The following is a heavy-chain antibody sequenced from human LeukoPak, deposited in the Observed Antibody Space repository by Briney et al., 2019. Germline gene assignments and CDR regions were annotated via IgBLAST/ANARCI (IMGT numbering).Heavy chain of an antibody. CDR2: IYSDNT. CDR3: ARPMEGYSGSGSWYFDY. J-gene: IGHJ4*02. V-gene: IGHV3-53*01. Sequence: PGGSLRLSCTVSGFTVSSNSMSWVRQAPGKGLEWVSFIYSDNTHYSDSVKGRFTISRDNSKNTLYLQMNSLRAEDTAVYYCARPMEGYSGSGSWYFDYWGQGTLVTVSS. D-gene: IGHD3-10*01. CDR1: GFTVSSNS.